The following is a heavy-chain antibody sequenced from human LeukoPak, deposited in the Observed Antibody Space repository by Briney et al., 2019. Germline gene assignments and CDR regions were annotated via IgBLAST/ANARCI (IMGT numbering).Heavy chain of an antibody. CDR3: ARDSSGSFGFDP. V-gene: IGHV4-59*01. Sequence: SETLSLTCSVSGGFNTHYYWSWIRQPPGKGLEWIGYIYYSGSTNYNPSLKSRVTISVDTSTNQFSLKLSSVTAADTAVYYCARDSSGSFGFDPWGQGTLVTVSS. D-gene: IGHD3-22*01. J-gene: IGHJ5*02. CDR2: IYYSGST. CDR1: GGFNTHYY.